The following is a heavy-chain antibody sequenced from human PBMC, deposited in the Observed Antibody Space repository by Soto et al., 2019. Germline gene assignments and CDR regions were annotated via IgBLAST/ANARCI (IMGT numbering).Heavy chain of an antibody. CDR2: VHWNDDK. J-gene: IGHJ6*02. D-gene: IGHD3-3*01. CDR1: GFSLSTTGEG. CDR3: AHRRLGDTCPDYNGLDV. Sequence: QITLKEAVPTLVKPTQTLTLTCTFSGFSLSTTGEGVFWIRQPPGKAPEWLALVHWNDDKRYSPSLRPRLTIRKDTSRNQVVLSLTNLDPVDTGTYYCAHRRLGDTCPDYNGLDVWGQGTTVIVSS. V-gene: IGHV2-5*01.